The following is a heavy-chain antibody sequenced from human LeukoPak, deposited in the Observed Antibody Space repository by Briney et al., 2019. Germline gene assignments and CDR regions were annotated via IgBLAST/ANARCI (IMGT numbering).Heavy chain of an antibody. Sequence: ASVKVSCKASGYTFTGYYMHWVRQAPGQGLEWMGWINPNSGGTNYAQKFQGRVTMTRDTSISTAYMELSRLRSDDTAVYYCAFNDYGDYSFQSWGQGTLVTVSS. CDR1: GYTFTGYY. CDR2: INPNSGGT. J-gene: IGHJ5*02. D-gene: IGHD4-17*01. CDR3: AFNDYGDYSFQS. V-gene: IGHV1-2*02.